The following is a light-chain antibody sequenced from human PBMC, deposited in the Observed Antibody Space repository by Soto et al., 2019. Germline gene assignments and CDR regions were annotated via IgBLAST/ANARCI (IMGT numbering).Light chain of an antibody. V-gene: IGKV3-15*01. CDR3: QQYYSTPLT. J-gene: IGKJ4*01. Sequence: IVMTQSPATLSVSPGERATLSCRASQSVSSNLAWYQQKPGQAPRLLIYGASTRATGIPARFSGSGSGTDFTLTISSLQAEDVAVYYCQQYYSTPLTFGGATTVDIK. CDR1: QSVSSN. CDR2: GAS.